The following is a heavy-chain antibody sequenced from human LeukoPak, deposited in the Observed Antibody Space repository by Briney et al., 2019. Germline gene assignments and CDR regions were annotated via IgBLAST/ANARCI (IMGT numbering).Heavy chain of an antibody. J-gene: IGHJ5*02. V-gene: IGHV4-59*08. CDR1: GGSISSHY. CDR2: IYYSGNA. D-gene: IGHD3-22*01. CDR3: ARHRGDSFYYDTFDP. Sequence: SETLSLTCIVSGGSISSHYWSWIRQPPGKGLEWIGYIYYSGNANYNPSLKSRVTIPVDTSKNQFSLRLSSVTAADTAVYYCARHRGDSFYYDTFDPWGLGILVTVSS.